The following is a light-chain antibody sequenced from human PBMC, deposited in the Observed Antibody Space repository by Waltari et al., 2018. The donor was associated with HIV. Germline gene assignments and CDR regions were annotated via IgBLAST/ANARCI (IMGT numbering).Light chain of an antibody. V-gene: IGLV2-23*01. CDR2: EGT. J-gene: IGLJ2*01. CDR3: CSYAGSSIVC. Sequence: QPALTQPASVSGSPGQSSTISCPATSSAVGSYNLCSWYQQHPGDAPKLIIYEGTNRPSGVSNRFFGSKSGNTASLTISGLQAEDEADYYCCSYAGSSIVCLGGGTKLIVL. CDR1: SSAVGSYNL.